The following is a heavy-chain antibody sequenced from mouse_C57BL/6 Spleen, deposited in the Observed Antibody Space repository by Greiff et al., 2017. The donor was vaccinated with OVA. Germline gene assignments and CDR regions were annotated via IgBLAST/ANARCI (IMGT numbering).Heavy chain of an antibody. J-gene: IGHJ3*01. Sequence: QVQLQQSGAELVKPGASVKLSCKASGYTFTSYWMHWVKQRPGQGLEWIGEIDPSDGDTNYNQKFKGKATLTVDKSSSTAYMQLSSLTSEDSAVYYCARGGGDCEYCFAYWGQGTPVTVS. CDR3: ARGGGDCEYCFAY. D-gene: IGHD2-4*01. CDR2: IDPSDGDT. CDR1: GYTFTSYW. V-gene: IGHV1-69*02.